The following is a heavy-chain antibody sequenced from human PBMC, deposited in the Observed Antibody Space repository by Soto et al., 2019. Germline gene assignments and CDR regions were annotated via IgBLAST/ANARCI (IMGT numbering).Heavy chain of an antibody. CDR3: AHRRYSRGWYNSGYFDY. J-gene: IGHJ4*02. CDR1: GFSLSTSGAG. V-gene: IGHV2-5*02. CDR2: IYWDDDK. D-gene: IGHD6-19*01. Sequence: QITLKASGPTLVKPTQTLTLTCAFSGFSLSTSGAGVGWIRQPPGKALEWLALIYWDDDKRYSPCLKSRLTFTKNTSKNQVALTMTNMDPVDTATYYCAHRRYSRGWYNSGYFDYWGQGTLVTVSS.